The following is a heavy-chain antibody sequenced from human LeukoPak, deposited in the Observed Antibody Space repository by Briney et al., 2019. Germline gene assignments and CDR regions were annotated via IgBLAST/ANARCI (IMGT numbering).Heavy chain of an antibody. J-gene: IGHJ4*02. V-gene: IGHV1-69*05. D-gene: IGHD2-21*02. CDR2: IIPIFGTA. CDR1: GGTFSSYA. CDR3: TRSLAYCGGDCYPPFDY. Sequence: SVKVSCKASGGTFSSYAISWVRQAPGQGLEWMGGIIPIFGTANYAQKFQGRVTITTDESTSTAYMELSSLRSEDTAVYYCTRSLAYCGGDCYPPFDYWGQGTLVTVSS.